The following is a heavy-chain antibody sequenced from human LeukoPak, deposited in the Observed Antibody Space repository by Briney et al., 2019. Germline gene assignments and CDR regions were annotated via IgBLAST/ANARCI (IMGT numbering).Heavy chain of an antibody. D-gene: IGHD5-24*01. J-gene: IGHJ4*02. CDR1: GGSFSGYY. CDR2: IKHSGST. V-gene: IGHV4-34*01. CDR3: ARGKMGTKRRYFDY. Sequence: PSETLSLTCAVYGGSFSGYYWSWIRQPPGKGLEWIGEIKHSGSTNYNPSLKSRVTISVDTSKNQFSLKLRSATAADTAVYYCARGKMGTKRRYFDYWGQGTLVTVSS.